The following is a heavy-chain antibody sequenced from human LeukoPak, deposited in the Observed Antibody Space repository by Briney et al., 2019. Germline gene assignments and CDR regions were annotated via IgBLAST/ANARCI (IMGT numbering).Heavy chain of an antibody. Sequence: GESLKISCKGSGYSFTSYWLGWVRQMPGKGLEWMGIIYPGDSDTRYSPSFQGQVTISADKSISTAYLQWSSLRASDTAMYYCAMTFGDYDILFDYWGQGTLVTVSS. CDR2: IYPGDSDT. V-gene: IGHV5-51*01. CDR3: AMTFGDYDILFDY. J-gene: IGHJ4*02. D-gene: IGHD4-17*01. CDR1: GYSFTSYW.